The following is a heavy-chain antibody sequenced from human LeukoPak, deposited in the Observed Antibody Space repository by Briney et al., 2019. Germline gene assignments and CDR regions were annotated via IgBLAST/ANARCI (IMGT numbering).Heavy chain of an antibody. CDR3: ARLQGYYGSGSYGPYYYYYMDV. J-gene: IGHJ6*03. V-gene: IGHV3-48*01. CDR1: GFSFSSYN. CDR2: ISSTRPTI. D-gene: IGHD3-10*01. Sequence: GGSLRLSCAASGFSFSSYNMNWVRQAPGKGLEWISYISSTRPTIYYADSVKGRFTISRDDAKSSLYLQMNSLRVEDTAVYYCARLQGYYGSGSYGPYYYYYMDVWGKGTTVTVSS.